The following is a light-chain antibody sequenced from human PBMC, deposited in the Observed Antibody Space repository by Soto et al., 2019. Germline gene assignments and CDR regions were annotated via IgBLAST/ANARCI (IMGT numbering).Light chain of an antibody. CDR1: SSNFGSNY. CDR2: RNN. V-gene: IGLV1-47*01. CDR3: AAWDDSLSALYV. Sequence: QSVLTQPPSASWTPGQRVTISCSGSSSNFGSNYVYWYQQLPGTAPKLLIYRNNQRPSGVPDRFSGSKSGTSASLAISGLRSEDEADYYCAAWDDSLSALYVFGTGTKVTVL. J-gene: IGLJ1*01.